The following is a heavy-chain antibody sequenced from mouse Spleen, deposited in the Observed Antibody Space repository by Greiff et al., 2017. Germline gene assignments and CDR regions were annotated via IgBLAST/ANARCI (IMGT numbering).Heavy chain of an antibody. CDR2: ISRGSSTI. D-gene: IGHD2-4*01. Sequence: EVKLVESGGGLVKPGGSLKLSCAASGFTFSDYGMHWVRQAPEKGLEWVAYISRGSSTIYYADTVKGRFTISRDNAKNTLFLQMTSLRSEDTAMYYCAKDDYSPFAYWVQGTLVTVSA. J-gene: IGHJ3*01. CDR3: AKDDYSPFAY. CDR1: GFTFSDYG. V-gene: IGHV5-17*01.